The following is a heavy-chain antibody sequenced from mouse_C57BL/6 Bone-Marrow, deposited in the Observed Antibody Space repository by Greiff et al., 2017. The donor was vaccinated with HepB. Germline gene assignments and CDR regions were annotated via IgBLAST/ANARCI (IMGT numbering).Heavy chain of an antibody. Sequence: VKLQQPGAELVKPGASVKLSCKASGYTFTSYWMHWVKQRPGQGLEWIGMIHPNSGSTNYNEKFKSKATLTVDKSSSTAYMQLSSLTSEDSAVYYCARDDGSKGNWYFDVWGTGTTVTVSS. V-gene: IGHV1-64*01. D-gene: IGHD1-1*01. J-gene: IGHJ1*03. CDR2: IHPNSGST. CDR3: ARDDGSKGNWYFDV. CDR1: GYTFTSYW.